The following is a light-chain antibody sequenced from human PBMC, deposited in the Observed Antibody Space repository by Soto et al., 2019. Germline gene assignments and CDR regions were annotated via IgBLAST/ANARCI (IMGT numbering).Light chain of an antibody. V-gene: IGLV1-40*01. J-gene: IGLJ3*02. CDR2: GNS. CDR1: SSNIGADFD. Sequence: QAVLTQPPSVSGAPGQWVTISCTGSSSNIGADFDVHWYRQLPGTAPKLLIYGNSNRPSGVPDRFSGSKSGTSASLAITGLQAEDEADYYCQSYDTRLSGWVFGGGTKLTVL. CDR3: QSYDTRLSGWV.